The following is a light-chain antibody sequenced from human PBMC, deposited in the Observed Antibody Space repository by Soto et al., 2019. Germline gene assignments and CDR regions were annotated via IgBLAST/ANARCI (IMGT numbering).Light chain of an antibody. V-gene: IGKV3-11*01. J-gene: IGKJ4*01. CDR2: DAS. Sequence: EIVLTQSPATLSFSPGERATLSCRASQSVSSYLAWYQQKPGQAPRLLIYDASNSATGIPARFSGSGSGTDFTLTISCLEPEDFAVYYCQQRSNWGLTFGGGTKVEIK. CDR3: QQRSNWGLT. CDR1: QSVSSY.